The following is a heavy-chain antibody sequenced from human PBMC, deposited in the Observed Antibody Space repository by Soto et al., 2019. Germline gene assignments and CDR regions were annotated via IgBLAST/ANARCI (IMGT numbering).Heavy chain of an antibody. V-gene: IGHV4-39*01. Sequence: QLQLQEPGPGLVKPSETLSLTCTVSGGSISCSPYYWACILQPPGKGLQWIGNIYYNGNTFYNPSLKSRVTISTDTSKSQFSLGLSSVTASDTAVYYCARHGPLTNNWNQLNCWGQGTLVTVSS. CDR2: IYYNGNT. J-gene: IGHJ4*02. CDR3: ARHGPLTNNWNQLNC. CDR1: GGSISCSPYY. D-gene: IGHD1-1*01.